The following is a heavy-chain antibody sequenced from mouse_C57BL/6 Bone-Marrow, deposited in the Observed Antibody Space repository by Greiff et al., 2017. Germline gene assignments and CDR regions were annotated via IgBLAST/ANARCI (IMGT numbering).Heavy chain of an antibody. V-gene: IGHV1-50*01. CDR3: ARYYYGSSISYWYFDV. CDR1: GYTFTSYW. CDR2: IDPSDSYT. J-gene: IGHJ1*03. D-gene: IGHD1-1*01. Sequence: QVQLQQPGAELVKPGASVKLSCKASGYTFTSYWMQWVNQRPGQGLEWIGEIDPSDSYTNYNQKFKGKATLTVDTSSSTAYMQLSSLTSEDSAVYYCARYYYGSSISYWYFDVWGTGTTVTVSS.